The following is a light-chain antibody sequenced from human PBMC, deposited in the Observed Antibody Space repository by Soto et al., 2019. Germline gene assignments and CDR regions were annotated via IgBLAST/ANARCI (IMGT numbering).Light chain of an antibody. CDR1: SSDVGGYNY. CDR2: DVS. Sequence: QSALTQPASVSGSPGQSIAISCTGTSSDVGGYNYVSWYQQHPGKAPKLMIYDVSNRPSGVSNRFSGSNSGNTASLTISGLQAEDEADYYCSSYVSSSTSPYVFGTGTKLTVL. CDR3: SSYVSSSTSPYV. J-gene: IGLJ1*01. V-gene: IGLV2-14*01.